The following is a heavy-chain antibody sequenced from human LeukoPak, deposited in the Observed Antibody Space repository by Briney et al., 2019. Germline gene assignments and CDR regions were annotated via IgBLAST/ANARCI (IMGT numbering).Heavy chain of an antibody. CDR1: GFTFSKYA. D-gene: IGHD6-13*01. Sequence: GGSLRLSCAASGFTFSKYAMTWVRQAPGKGLECVSAIDGSGSETDSEDSVKGRFAISRDDSKNTLCLHMNSLRAGDAAIYYCAKGTVGTYYFYYMDVWGKGTTVTVSS. V-gene: IGHV3-23*01. J-gene: IGHJ6*03. CDR2: IDGSGSET. CDR3: AKGTVGTYYFYYMDV.